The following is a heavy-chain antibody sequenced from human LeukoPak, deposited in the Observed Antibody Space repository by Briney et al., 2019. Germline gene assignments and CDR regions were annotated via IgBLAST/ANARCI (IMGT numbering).Heavy chain of an antibody. Sequence: GSLRLSCAASGFTFSNYAMSWVRQPPGKGLEWIGEIYQSGTTNYNPFLMSRVTISVDKSKNQFSLQLSSVTAADTAVYYCARCKSGGRSFDYWGQGTLVTVSS. CDR2: IYQSGTT. J-gene: IGHJ4*02. D-gene: IGHD3-16*01. V-gene: IGHV4-4*02. CDR3: ARCKSGGRSFDY. CDR1: GFTFSNYAM.